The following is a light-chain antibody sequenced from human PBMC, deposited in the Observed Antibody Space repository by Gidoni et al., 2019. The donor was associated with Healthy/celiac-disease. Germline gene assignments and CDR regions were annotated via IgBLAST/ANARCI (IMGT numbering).Light chain of an antibody. CDR1: QSISSW. CDR2: KAS. Sequence: DIQMSQSPSTLSASVGDRVTITCRASQSISSWWAWYQQKPVNAPKLLIYKASSLESGVPSRFSGSGSGTEFTLTISSLQPDDFATYYCQQYNSYPMYTFXQXTKLEIK. V-gene: IGKV1-5*03. CDR3: QQYNSYPMYT. J-gene: IGKJ2*01.